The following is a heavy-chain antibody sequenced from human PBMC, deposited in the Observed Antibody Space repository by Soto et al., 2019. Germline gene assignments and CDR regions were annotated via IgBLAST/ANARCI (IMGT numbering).Heavy chain of an antibody. CDR1: GASMNSYH. V-gene: IGHV4-4*07. D-gene: IGHD6-13*01. CDR3: ARDQGVTAAGITWFDP. J-gene: IGHJ5*02. CDR2: IHSSGST. Sequence: SETLSLTCTVSGASMNSYHWSWIRQPAGKGLEWIGHIHSSGSTNYNPSLKSRVTMSVDTSKNQFSLRLMSLTAADAAVYYCARDQGVTAAGITWFDPWGQGSLVTVSS.